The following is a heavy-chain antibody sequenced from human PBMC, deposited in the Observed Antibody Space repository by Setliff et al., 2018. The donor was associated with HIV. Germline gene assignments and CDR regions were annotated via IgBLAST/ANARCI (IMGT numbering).Heavy chain of an antibody. Sequence: PSETLSLTCTVSGGSISSGSYYWGWIRQPPGKGLEWIGSIYYSGSTYYNPSLKSRVTISVDTSKNQFSLKVRSVTVADTAVYYCATHFDSSSWYSFDYWGQGTLVTSPQ. CDR2: IYYSGST. V-gene: IGHV4-39*07. CDR3: ATHFDSSSWYSFDY. CDR1: GGSISSGSYY. D-gene: IGHD6-13*01. J-gene: IGHJ4*02.